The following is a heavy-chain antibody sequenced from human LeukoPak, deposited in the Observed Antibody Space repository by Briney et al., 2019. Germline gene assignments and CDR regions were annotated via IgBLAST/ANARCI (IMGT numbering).Heavy chain of an antibody. D-gene: IGHD3-22*01. V-gene: IGHV4-38-2*01. Sequence: PSESLSLTCAVSGYSISSGYYWGWIRQPPGKGLEWIGSICHSGSTYYNPSLKSRVTISVDTSKNQFSLKLSSVTAADTAVYYCARVSSVTMIVVVIRHYYYYYYMDVWGKGTTVTVSS. J-gene: IGHJ6*03. CDR3: ARVSSVTMIVVVIRHYYYYYYMDV. CDR2: ICHSGST. CDR1: GYSISSGYY.